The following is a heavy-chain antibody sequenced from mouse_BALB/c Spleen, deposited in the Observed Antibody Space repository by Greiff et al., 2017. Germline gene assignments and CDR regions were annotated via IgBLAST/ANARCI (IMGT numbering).Heavy chain of an antibody. V-gene: IGHV5-12-2*01. CDR2: ISNGGGST. Sequence: EVQLVESGGDLVKPGGSLKLSCAASGFTFSSYTMSWVRQTPEKRLEWVAYISNGGGSTYYPDTVKGRFTISRDNAKNTLYLQMSSLKSEDTAMYYCARLGSYAMDYWGQGTSVTVSS. J-gene: IGHJ4*01. CDR1: GFTFSSYT. CDR3: ARLGSYAMDY.